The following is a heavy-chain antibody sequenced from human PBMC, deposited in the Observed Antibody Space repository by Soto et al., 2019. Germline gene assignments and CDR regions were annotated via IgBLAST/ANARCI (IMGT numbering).Heavy chain of an antibody. J-gene: IGHJ1*01. Sequence: QVQLQESCPGLVPPSQTLSLPCTVSGVSISSGGYYLSWIRQHPGKGLEWIGYIYYSGSTYYNPSLKSRVTISVDTSKNQFSLKLSSVTAADTAVYYCARAGPNYYYDSWCPGTLVTVSS. CDR1: GVSISSGGYY. D-gene: IGHD3-22*01. CDR3: ARAGPNYYYDS. V-gene: IGHV4-31*03. CDR2: IYYSGST.